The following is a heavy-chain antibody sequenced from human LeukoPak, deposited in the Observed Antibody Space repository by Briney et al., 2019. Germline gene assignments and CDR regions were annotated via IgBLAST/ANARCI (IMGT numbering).Heavy chain of an antibody. CDR2: IYHSGST. D-gene: IGHD2-15*01. CDR1: GGSISSGGYS. Sequence: KPSETLSLTCTVSGGSISSGGYSWSWIRQPPGKGLEWIGYIYHSGSTYYNPSLKSRVTISVDRSKNQFSLKLSSVTAADTAVYYCATGGSGAVDYWGQGTLVTVSS. J-gene: IGHJ4*02. V-gene: IGHV4-30-2*01. CDR3: ATGGSGAVDY.